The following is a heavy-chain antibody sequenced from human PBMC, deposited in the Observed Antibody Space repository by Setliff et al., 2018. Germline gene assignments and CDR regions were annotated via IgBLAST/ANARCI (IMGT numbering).Heavy chain of an antibody. CDR1: GYTFISYG. CDR3: ARAPRLEWLLPTFDS. J-gene: IGHJ4*02. V-gene: IGHV1-18*01. D-gene: IGHD3-3*01. CDR2: INNYNGNT. Sequence: ASVKVSCKTSGYTFISYGISWVRQAPGQGLEWMGWINNYNGNTDYAQNIQGRVTMTTATSTSTAYMELRSLRSDDTAVYYCARAPRLEWLLPTFDSWGQGTLVTVSS.